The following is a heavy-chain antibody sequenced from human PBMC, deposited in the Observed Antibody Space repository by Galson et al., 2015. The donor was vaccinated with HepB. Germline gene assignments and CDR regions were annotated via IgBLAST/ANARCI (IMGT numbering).Heavy chain of an antibody. V-gene: IGHV3-11*01. CDR1: GFTFSDYY. CDR2: ISSSGSTI. CDR3: ARDRGWNYPPYYYYYGMDV. D-gene: IGHD1-7*01. J-gene: IGHJ6*02. Sequence: SLRLSCAASGFTFSDYYMSWIRQAPGKGLEWVSYISSSGSTIYYADSVKGRFTISRDNAKNSLYLQMNSLRAEDTAVYYCARDRGWNYPPYYYYYGMDVWGQGTTVTVSS.